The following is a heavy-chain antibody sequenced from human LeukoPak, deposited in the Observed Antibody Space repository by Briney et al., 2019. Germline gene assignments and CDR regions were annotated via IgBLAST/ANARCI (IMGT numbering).Heavy chain of an antibody. V-gene: IGHV1-69*13. CDR2: IIPIFGTA. CDR1: GGTFSSYA. D-gene: IGHD3-22*01. CDR3: ARDQSGCYDSSGYYPFDY. Sequence: ASVKVSCKASGGTFSSYAISWVRQAPGQGLEWMGGIIPIFGTANYAQKFQGRVTITADESTSTAYMELSSLRSEDTAVYYCARDQSGCYDSSGYYPFDYWGQGTLVTVSS. J-gene: IGHJ4*02.